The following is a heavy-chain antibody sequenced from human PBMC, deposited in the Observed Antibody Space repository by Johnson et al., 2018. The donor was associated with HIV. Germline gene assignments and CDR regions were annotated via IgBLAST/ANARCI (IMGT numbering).Heavy chain of an antibody. D-gene: IGHD3-22*01. V-gene: IGHV3-66*01. J-gene: IGHJ3*02. CDR1: GFTFSSYA. Sequence: MQLVESGGGVVQPGRSLRLSCAASGFTFSSYAMHWVRQAPGKGLEWVSVIYSGGSTYYADSVKGRFTISRDNSKNTLYLQMNSLRAEDTAVYYCARDSYDISGQQHDAFDIWGQGTMVTVSS. CDR2: IYSGGST. CDR3: ARDSYDISGQQHDAFDI.